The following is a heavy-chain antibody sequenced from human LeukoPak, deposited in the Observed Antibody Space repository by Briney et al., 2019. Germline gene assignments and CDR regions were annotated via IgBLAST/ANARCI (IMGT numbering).Heavy chain of an antibody. CDR3: ARGGVGALPSDY. J-gene: IGHJ4*02. CDR2: ISYDGSNK. CDR1: GFTFSSYA. D-gene: IGHD1-26*01. V-gene: IGHV3-30*04. Sequence: SGGSLRLSCAASGFTFSSYAMHWVRQAPGKGLEWVAVISYDGSNKYYADSVKGRFTISRDNSKNTLYLQMNSLRAEDTAVYYCARGGVGALPSDYWGQGTLVTSSS.